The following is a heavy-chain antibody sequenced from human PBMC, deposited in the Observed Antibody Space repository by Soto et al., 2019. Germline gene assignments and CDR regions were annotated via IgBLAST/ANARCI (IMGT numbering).Heavy chain of an antibody. V-gene: IGHV1-69*19. D-gene: IGHD3-22*01. CDR3: ARGWDHHDSDGPLTWFDP. J-gene: IGHJ5*02. CDR1: GGTFSDYG. Sequence: QVQLVQSGAEVKKPGSSVKVSCKASGGTFSDYGINWVRQAPGRGLEWMGGIIPIFGTANYAKKFQGRVTIIADEYTNTTYMELSSLRYEDTAVYYCARGWDHHDSDGPLTWFDPWGQGTLVTVSS. CDR2: IIPIFGTA.